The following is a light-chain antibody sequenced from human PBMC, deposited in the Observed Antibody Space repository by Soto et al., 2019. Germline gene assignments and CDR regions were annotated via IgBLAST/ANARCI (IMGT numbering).Light chain of an antibody. CDR1: QRISSY. CDR2: AAS. V-gene: IGKV1-39*01. J-gene: IGKJ1*01. CDR3: KQSYSTPLGT. Sequence: DIQMTQSPSSLSASVGDRVTITCRASQRISSYLNWYQQQPGKAPKLLIYAASSFQSGVPSRCGGSGSGTEFTLSSSSRQPQDGAIYNCKQSYSTPLGTCGQGNKVDMK.